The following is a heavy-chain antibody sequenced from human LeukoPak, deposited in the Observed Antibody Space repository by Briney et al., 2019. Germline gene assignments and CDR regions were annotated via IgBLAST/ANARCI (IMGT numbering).Heavy chain of an antibody. J-gene: IGHJ3*02. CDR2: IYSGGGT. V-gene: IGHV3-53*01. D-gene: IGHD3-22*01. CDR1: GFAVSSNY. CDR3: ARGGYYYDSSGYYHDAFDI. Sequence: PGGSLRLSCAASGFAVSSNYMNWVRQAPGKGLKWVSIIYSGGGTYYANSVRGRFTISRDNSMNTLYLQMNSLRDEDTAVYYCARGGYYYDSSGYYHDAFDIWGQGTMVTVSS.